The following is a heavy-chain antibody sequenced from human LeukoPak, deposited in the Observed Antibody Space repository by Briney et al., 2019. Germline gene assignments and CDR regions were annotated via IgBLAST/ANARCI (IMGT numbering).Heavy chain of an antibody. CDR2: INHSGST. CDR1: GYSISSGYY. J-gene: IGHJ3*01. D-gene: IGHD1-26*01. CDR3: ARGLGSGDL. V-gene: IGHV4-38-2*02. Sequence: SETLSLTCTVSGYSISSGYYWGWIRQPPGKGLEWIGEINHSGSTNYNPSLKSRVTISVDTSKNQFSLKLSSVTAADTAVYYCARGLGSGDLWGQGTMVTVSS.